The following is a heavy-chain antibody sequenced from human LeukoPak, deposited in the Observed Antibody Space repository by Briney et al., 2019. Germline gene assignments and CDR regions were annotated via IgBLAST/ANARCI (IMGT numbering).Heavy chain of an antibody. CDR3: ARGGYSDPKFDY. Sequence: PGGSLRLSCAASGFTFSSYAMSWVRQAPGKGLEWVAVIWYDGSNKYYADSVKGRFTISRDNSKNTLYLQMNSLRAEDTAVYYCARGGYSDPKFDYWGQGTLVTVSS. CDR2: IWYDGSNK. J-gene: IGHJ4*02. V-gene: IGHV3-33*08. D-gene: IGHD5-18*01. CDR1: GFTFSSYA.